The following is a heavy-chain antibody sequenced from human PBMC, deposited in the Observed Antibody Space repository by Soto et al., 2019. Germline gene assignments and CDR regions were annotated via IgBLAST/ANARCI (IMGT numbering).Heavy chain of an antibody. CDR3: ARGGILNSYGPWSYGMDV. Sequence: ASVKVSCKASGYTFTSYYMHWVRQAPGQGLEWMGIINPSGGSTSYAQKFQGRVTMTRDTSTSTVYMELSSLRSEDTAVYYCARGGILNSYGPWSYGMDVWGQGTTVTVSS. J-gene: IGHJ6*02. CDR1: GYTFTSYY. CDR2: INPSGGST. V-gene: IGHV1-46*03. D-gene: IGHD4-17*01.